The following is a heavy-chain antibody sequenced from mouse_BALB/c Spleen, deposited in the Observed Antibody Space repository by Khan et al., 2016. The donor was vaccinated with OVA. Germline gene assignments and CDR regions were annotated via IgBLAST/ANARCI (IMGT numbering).Heavy chain of an antibody. Sequence: QVQLQQSGAELARPGASVKLSCKASGYTFSDYYINWVKQRTGQGLEWMGGISTGSGDTYYNEKFKGQATLTADTSSSTAYMQLNSLTTEDSAAYCCARRNYFGYTFAYWGQGTLVTVSA. CDR1: GYTFSDYY. V-gene: IGHV1-77*01. D-gene: IGHD1-2*01. CDR3: ARRNYFGYTFAY. J-gene: IGHJ3*01. CDR2: ISTGSGDT.